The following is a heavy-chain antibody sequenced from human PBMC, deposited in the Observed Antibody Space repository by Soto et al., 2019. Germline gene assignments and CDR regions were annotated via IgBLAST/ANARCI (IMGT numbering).Heavy chain of an antibody. CDR1: GFTFSSYN. CDR2: ISSSSSYI. D-gene: IGHD5-12*01. J-gene: IGHJ6*02. Sequence: EVQLVESGGGLVKPGGSLRLSCAASGFTFSSYNMNWVRQAPGKGLEWVSSISSSSSYIYYADSVKGRFTISRANAKNSMYLHMNTLRDEDTAVYYCASNRRAGYNNYYYYYGMDVWGQGTTVTVSS. CDR3: ASNRRAGYNNYYYYYGMDV. V-gene: IGHV3-21*01.